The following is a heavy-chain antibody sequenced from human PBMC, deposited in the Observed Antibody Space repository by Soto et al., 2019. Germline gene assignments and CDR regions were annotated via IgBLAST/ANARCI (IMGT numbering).Heavy chain of an antibody. J-gene: IGHJ3*02. CDR1: GFTVSSNY. D-gene: IGHD2-2*01. CDR2: IYSGGST. Sequence: GGSLRLSCAASGFTVSSNYMSWVRQAPGKGLEWVSVIYSGGSTYYADSVKGRFTISRDNSKNTLYLQMNSLRAEDTAVYYCAREEYCSSTSCRDAFDIWGQGTMVTVSS. CDR3: AREEYCSSTSCRDAFDI. V-gene: IGHV3-66*01.